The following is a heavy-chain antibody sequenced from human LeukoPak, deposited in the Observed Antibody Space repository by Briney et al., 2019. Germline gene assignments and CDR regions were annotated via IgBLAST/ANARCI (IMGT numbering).Heavy chain of an antibody. Sequence: ASVKVSCKASGYTFTSYYMHWVRQAPGQGLEWMGIINPSGGSTSYAQKFQGRVTMTRDTSTSTVYMELSSLRSEDTAVYYCARGGGAFCGSDCYRNFDYWGQGTLVTVSS. J-gene: IGHJ4*02. CDR3: ARGGGAFCGSDCYRNFDY. D-gene: IGHD2-21*02. CDR1: GYTFTSYY. CDR2: INPSGGST. V-gene: IGHV1-46*01.